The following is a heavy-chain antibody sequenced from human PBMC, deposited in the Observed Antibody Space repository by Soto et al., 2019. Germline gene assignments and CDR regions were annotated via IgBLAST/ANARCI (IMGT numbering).Heavy chain of an antibody. CDR3: ARVSYTRRNSGYNWNYGGFDP. J-gene: IGHJ5*02. CDR1: GDTISTGGYS. D-gene: IGHD1-7*01. V-gene: IGHV4-30-2*01. CDR2: TYHSGNP. Sequence: PSETLSLTCGVSGDTISTGGYSWAWIRQPPGKALEWIGHTYHSGNPYYNPSLKSRVIISVERSKNSRYLQMNSRRAEDTAVYYCARVSYTRRNSGYNWNYGGFDPWGQGTLVTVSS.